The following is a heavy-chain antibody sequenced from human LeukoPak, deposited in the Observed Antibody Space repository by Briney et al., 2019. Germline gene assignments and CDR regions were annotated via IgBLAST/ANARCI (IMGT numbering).Heavy chain of an antibody. CDR3: AKDAIVRDYSNSDY. V-gene: IGHV1-2*02. CDR1: GYTFTNYY. Sequence: ASVKVSCKASGYTFTNYYIHWVRQAPGQGLEWMGWINPNSGGTNYAQKLQGRVTMTRDTSISTAYMELSRLTSDDTAVYYCAKDAIVRDYSNSDYWGQGTLVTVSS. D-gene: IGHD4-11*01. CDR2: INPNSGGT. J-gene: IGHJ4*02.